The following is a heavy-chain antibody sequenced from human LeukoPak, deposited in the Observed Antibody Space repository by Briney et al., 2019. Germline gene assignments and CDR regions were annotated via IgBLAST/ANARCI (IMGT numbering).Heavy chain of an antibody. D-gene: IGHD4-23*01. V-gene: IGHV1-18*01. CDR1: GYTFTSYG. J-gene: IGHJ6*02. CDR3: AREGLTTVVTSYYYYYYGMDV. Sequence: ASVKVSCKASGYTFTSYGISWVRQAPGPGLEWMGWISAYNGNTNYAQKLQGRVTMTTDTSTSTAYMELRSLRSDDTAVYYCAREGLTTVVTSYYYYYYGMDVWGQGTTVTVSS. CDR2: ISAYNGNT.